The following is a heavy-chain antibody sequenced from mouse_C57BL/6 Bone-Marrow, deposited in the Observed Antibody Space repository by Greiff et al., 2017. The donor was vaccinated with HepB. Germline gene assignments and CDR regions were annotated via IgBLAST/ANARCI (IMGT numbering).Heavy chain of an antibody. V-gene: IGHV5-16*01. D-gene: IGHD4-1*01. CDR2: INYDGSST. J-gene: IGHJ2*01. CDR1: GFTFSDYY. Sequence: EVMLVESEGGLVQPGSSMKLSCTASGFTFSDYYMAWVRQVPEKGLEWVANINYDGSSTYYLDSLKSRFIISRDNAKNILYLQMSSLKSEDTATYYCARERYWFDYWGQGTTLTVSS. CDR3: ARERYWFDY.